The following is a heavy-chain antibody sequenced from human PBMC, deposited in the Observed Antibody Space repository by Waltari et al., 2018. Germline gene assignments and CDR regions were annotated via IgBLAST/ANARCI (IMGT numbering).Heavy chain of an antibody. J-gene: IGHJ4*02. CDR2: ISWDGGST. D-gene: IGHD6-13*01. Sequence: EVQLVESGGVVVQPGGSLRLSCAASGFTFDDYAMHWVRQAPGKGLEWVSLISWDGGSTYYADSVKGRFTISRDNSKNSLYLQMNSLRAEDTALYYCAKDRDSSSWDYFDYWGQGTLVTVSS. V-gene: IGHV3-43D*04. CDR3: AKDRDSSSWDYFDY. CDR1: GFTFDDYA.